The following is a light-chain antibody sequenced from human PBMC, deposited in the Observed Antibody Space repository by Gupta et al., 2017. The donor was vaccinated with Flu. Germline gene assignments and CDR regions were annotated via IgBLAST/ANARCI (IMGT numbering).Light chain of an antibody. CDR1: SSNIGNNF. Sequence: KGTSSCSGSSSNIGNNFVYWYQQLPGAAPKLLIYENNKRPSGIPDRFSGSKSGTSATLGITGLQTGDEADYYCGTWDTTCNIYVFGGGTKLTVL. J-gene: IGLJ2*01. CDR3: GTWDTTCNIYV. CDR2: ENN. V-gene: IGLV1-51*02.